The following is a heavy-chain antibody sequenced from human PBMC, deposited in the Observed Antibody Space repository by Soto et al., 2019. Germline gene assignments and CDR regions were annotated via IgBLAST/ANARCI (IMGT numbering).Heavy chain of an antibody. Sequence: PGGSLRLSCAASGFTFSNAWMSWVRQAPGKGLEWVGRIKSKTDGATTDYAAPSKGRFTISRDDSKNTLYLQMNSLKTEDTAVYYCTTDSEEYSRSSSFDNWGQGTLVTVSS. CDR3: TTDSEEYSRSSSFDN. CDR1: GFTFSNAW. D-gene: IGHD6-6*01. CDR2: IKSKTDGATT. J-gene: IGHJ4*02. V-gene: IGHV3-15*01.